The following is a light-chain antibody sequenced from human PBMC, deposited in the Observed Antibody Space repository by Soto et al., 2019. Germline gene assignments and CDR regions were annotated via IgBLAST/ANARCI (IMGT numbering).Light chain of an antibody. V-gene: IGKV1-5*03. Sequence: DIQMTQSPSTLSGSVGDRVTITCRASQTISSWLAWYQQKPGKAPKLLIYKASTLKSGVPSRFSGSGSGTEFTLTISSLQPDDFATYYCQLYTSYSEAFAQGNKVELK. CDR1: QTISSW. CDR2: KAS. CDR3: QLYTSYSEA. J-gene: IGKJ1*01.